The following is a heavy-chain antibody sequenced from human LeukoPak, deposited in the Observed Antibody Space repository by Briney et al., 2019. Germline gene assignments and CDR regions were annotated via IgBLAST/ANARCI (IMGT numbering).Heavy chain of an antibody. CDR3: ARGYSYGYQVDAFDI. CDR2: MNPNNGDT. CDR1: GYTFTRYD. Sequence: ASVKVSCKASGYTFTRYDINWVRQATGQGLEWMGWMNPNNGDTDYAQKFQGRVTITRNTSINTAYMELSSLKSEDTAVYYCARGYSYGYQVDAFDIWGQGTMVTVSS. D-gene: IGHD5-18*01. J-gene: IGHJ3*02. V-gene: IGHV1-8*03.